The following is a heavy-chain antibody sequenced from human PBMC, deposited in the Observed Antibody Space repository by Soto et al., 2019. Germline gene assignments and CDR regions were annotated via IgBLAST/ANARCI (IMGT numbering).Heavy chain of an antibody. Sequence: SETLSLTCAVSGYSISSGYYWGWIRQPPGKGLEWIGSIYHSGSTYYNPSLKSRVTISVDTSKNQFSLKLSSVTAAHTAVYYCARDQGVGAFDIWGQGTMVT. V-gene: IGHV4-38-2*02. CDR1: GYSISSGYY. J-gene: IGHJ3*02. CDR2: IYHSGST. D-gene: IGHD3-10*01. CDR3: ARDQGVGAFDI.